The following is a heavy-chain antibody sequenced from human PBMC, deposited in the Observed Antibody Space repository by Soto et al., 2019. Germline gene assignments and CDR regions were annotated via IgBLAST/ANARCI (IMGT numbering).Heavy chain of an antibody. CDR2: IYYRGNA. CDR3: ARLEELATFSYYFDF. D-gene: IGHD1-1*01. CDR1: DDSINSDKYY. J-gene: IGHJ4*02. Sequence: SETLSLTCSVSDDSINSDKYYWGWIRQPPGKGLEWIGSIYYRGNAYYNPSLQTQVTISLDKSKSQFSLKLNSVTAADSAVYFCARLEELATFSYYFDFWGPGALVTVSS. V-gene: IGHV4-39*01.